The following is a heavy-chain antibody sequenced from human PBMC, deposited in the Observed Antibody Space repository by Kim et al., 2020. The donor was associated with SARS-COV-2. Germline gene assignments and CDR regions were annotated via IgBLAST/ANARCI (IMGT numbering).Heavy chain of an antibody. CDR2: IYYSGST. J-gene: IGHJ3*02. CDR3: ARRGPKGKAGAGTAAFAI. D-gene: IGHD6-19*01. Sequence: SETLSLTCTVSGGSISSSSYYWGWIRQPPGKGLEWIGSIYYSGSTYYNPSLKSRVTISVDTSKNQFSLKLSSVTAADTAVYYCARRGPKGKAGAGTAAFAIWGKGTMVTVSS. CDR1: GGSISSSSYY. V-gene: IGHV4-39*01.